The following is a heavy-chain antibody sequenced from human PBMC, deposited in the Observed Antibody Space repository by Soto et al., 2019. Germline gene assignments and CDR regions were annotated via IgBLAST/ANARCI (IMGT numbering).Heavy chain of an antibody. J-gene: IGHJ6*02. D-gene: IGHD4-4*01. CDR2: INPNSGGT. Sequence: QVQLVQSGAEVKKPGASVKVSCKASGYTFTGYYMHWVRQAPGQGLEWMGWINPNSGGTNYAQKFQGWVTMTRDTSNSKAYMEVSRLRSDDTAVYYCARGGGAYSNSVRHDTNGMDVWGQGTTVTVSS. V-gene: IGHV1-2*04. CDR1: GYTFTGYY. CDR3: ARGGGAYSNSVRHDTNGMDV.